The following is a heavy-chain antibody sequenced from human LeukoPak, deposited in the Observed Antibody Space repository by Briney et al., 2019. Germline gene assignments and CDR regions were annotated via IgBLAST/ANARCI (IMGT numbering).Heavy chain of an antibody. J-gene: IGHJ5*02. CDR3: ASLSSAIAP. Sequence: KPSETLSLTCAVYGGSFSGYYWSWIRQPPGKGLEWIGEINHSGSTNYNPSLKSRVTISVDTSKNQFSLKLSSVTAADTAVYYCASLSSAIAPWGQGTLVTVSS. CDR1: GGSFSGYY. V-gene: IGHV4-34*01. D-gene: IGHD2-21*02. CDR2: INHSGST.